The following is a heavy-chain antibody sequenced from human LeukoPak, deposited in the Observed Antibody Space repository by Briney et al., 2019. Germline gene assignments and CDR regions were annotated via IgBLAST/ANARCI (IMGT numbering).Heavy chain of an antibody. CDR2: IYSGGDT. D-gene: IGHD6-13*01. CDR1: GFTVSSSY. J-gene: IGHJ4*02. Sequence: GGSLRLSCAASGFTVSSSYMSWVRQAPGKGLEWVSVIYSGGDTHYAGSVKGRFTISRDNSVNTLYLQMSSLRTEDTAVYYCARAFVTAAGFFDTWGQGTLVTVSS. CDR3: ARAFVTAAGFFDT. V-gene: IGHV3-66*02.